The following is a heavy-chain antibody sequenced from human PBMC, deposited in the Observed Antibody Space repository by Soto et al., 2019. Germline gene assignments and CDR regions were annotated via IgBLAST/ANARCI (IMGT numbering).Heavy chain of an antibody. D-gene: IGHD2-15*01. CDR1: WGPFSSYA. CDR3: ASRYCSGGSCYSPIDY. J-gene: IGHJ4*02. V-gene: IGHV1-69*01. CDR2: IIPIFGTA. Sequence: VPLVQVWGGVEKAGSSVEVSWQASWGPFSSYAINWVRQAPGPGLEGMGGIIPIFGTANYAQKFQGRVTITADESTSTAYMELSSLRSEDTAVYYCASRYCSGGSCYSPIDYWGQGTLVTVSS.